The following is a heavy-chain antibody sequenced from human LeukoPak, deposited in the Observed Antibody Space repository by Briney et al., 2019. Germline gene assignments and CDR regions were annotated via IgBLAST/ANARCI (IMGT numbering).Heavy chain of an antibody. J-gene: IGHJ5*02. D-gene: IGHD3-22*01. CDR3: ARDPSGDYDSDGPVFYLTS. CDR1: RFTFSDYA. CDR2: ISYNGVRK. V-gene: IGHV3-30-3*01. Sequence: PGGSLRLSCTVSRFTFSDYAMHWLRQAPGKGLEWVAMISYNGVRKDYADSMEGRFTISRDNSKNTLYLQITTLRTEDTAVYYCARDPSGDYDSDGPVFYLTSWGQGTLVTVSS.